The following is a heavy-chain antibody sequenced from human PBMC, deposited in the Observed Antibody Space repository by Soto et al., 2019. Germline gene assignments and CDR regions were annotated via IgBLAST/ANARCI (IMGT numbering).Heavy chain of an antibody. CDR2: ISYDGSNK. J-gene: IGHJ4*02. V-gene: IGHV3-30-3*01. CDR1: GFTFSSYA. Sequence: GGSVRLSCAASGFTFSSYAMHWVRQAPGKGLEWVAVISYDGSNKYYADSVKGRFTISRDNSKNTLYLQMNSLRAEDTAVYYYARDTQKTYYFDYWGQGALVTVSS. CDR3: ARDTQKTYYFDY.